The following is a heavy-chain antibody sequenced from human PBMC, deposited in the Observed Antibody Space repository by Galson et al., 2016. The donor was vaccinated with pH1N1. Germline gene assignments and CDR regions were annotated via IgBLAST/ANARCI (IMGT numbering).Heavy chain of an antibody. CDR3: ARDLYYDTSGYYPLDP. D-gene: IGHD3-22*01. V-gene: IGHV1-2*02. Sequence: SVKVSCKASGYTFTSYFMHWVRQAPGQGLEWMGWINPNNGGTNYAQKFQGRVTLTRDASISTAYMELSRLRSDDTAVYYCARDLYYDTSGYYPLDPWGQGTLVTVSS. CDR2: INPNNGGT. CDR1: GYTFTSYF. J-gene: IGHJ5*02.